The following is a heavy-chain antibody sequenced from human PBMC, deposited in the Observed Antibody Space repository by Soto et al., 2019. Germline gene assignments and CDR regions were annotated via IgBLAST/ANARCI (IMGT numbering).Heavy chain of an antibody. CDR1: LFIVSDNY. CDR2: IYSGGDT. D-gene: IGHD4-17*01. CDR3: ATRMTTAPY. V-gene: IGHV3-66*01. J-gene: IGHJ4*02. Sequence: EVRLVQSGGGLVQPGGSLRLSCAASLFIVSDNYMSWVRQAPGKGLEWVSLIYSGGDTDYAESVKGRFTISRDNSKNTLYLQMNSLKAVDTGIYYCATRMTTAPYWGQGTVVTVSS.